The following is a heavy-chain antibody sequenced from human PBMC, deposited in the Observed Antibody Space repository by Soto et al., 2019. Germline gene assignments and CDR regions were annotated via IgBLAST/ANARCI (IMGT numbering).Heavy chain of an antibody. CDR3: ARLDCSGGSCYSQLRNAFDI. Sequence: PVESLKISCKGSGYSFTSYWIGWVRQMPGKGLEWMGIIYPGDSDTRYSPSFQGQVTISADKSISTAYLQWSSLKASDTAMYYCARLDCSGGSCYSQLRNAFDIWGQGTMVTVS. V-gene: IGHV5-51*01. CDR2: IYPGDSDT. CDR1: GYSFTSYW. D-gene: IGHD2-15*01. J-gene: IGHJ3*02.